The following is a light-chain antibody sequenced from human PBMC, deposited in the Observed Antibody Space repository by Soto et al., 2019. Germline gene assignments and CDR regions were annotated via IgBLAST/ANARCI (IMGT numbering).Light chain of an antibody. CDR3: CSYAGDYTFV. CDR2: DVI. J-gene: IGLJ1*01. CDR1: SSDVGVYKY. Sequence: QSALIQPRSVSGSPGQSVTISCTGTSSDVGVYKYVSWYRQHPGKAPKLMIYDVITRPSGVPDRFSGCKSGNTASLTISGLQAEDEADYYCCSYAGDYTFVFGSGTKLTVL. V-gene: IGLV2-11*01.